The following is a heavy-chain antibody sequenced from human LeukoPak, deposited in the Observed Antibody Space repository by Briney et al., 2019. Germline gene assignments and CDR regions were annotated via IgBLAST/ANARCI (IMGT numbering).Heavy chain of an antibody. V-gene: IGHV3-7*03. D-gene: IGHD3-16*01. CDR2: IKEDGSVK. J-gene: IGHJ4*02. CDR1: GFIFSSHW. Sequence: GGSLRLSCTASGFIFSSHWMTWVRQSPGKGLEWVANIKEDGSVKYYVDSVKGRFIISRDNAKNSLYLQMNTLRADDTAVYYCARDGFGTGSNWGQGTLVTVSS. CDR3: ARDGFGTGSN.